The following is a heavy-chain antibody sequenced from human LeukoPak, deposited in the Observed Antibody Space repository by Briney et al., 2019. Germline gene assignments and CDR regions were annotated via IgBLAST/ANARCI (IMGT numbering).Heavy chain of an antibody. Sequence: PGGSLRLSCAASGFTFSSYGMHWVRQAPGKGLEWVAVTWYDGGNKYYADSVKGRFTISRDNSKNTLYLQMNSLRAEDTAVYYCARGQLRYFDWLFGHFDYWGQGTLVTVSS. J-gene: IGHJ4*02. CDR1: GFTFSSYG. CDR2: TWYDGGNK. V-gene: IGHV3-33*01. D-gene: IGHD3-9*01. CDR3: ARGQLRYFDWLFGHFDY.